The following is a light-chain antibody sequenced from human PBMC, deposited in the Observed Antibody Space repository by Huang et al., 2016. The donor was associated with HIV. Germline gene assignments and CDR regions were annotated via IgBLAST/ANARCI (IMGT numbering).Light chain of an antibody. CDR2: AAS. J-gene: IGKJ5*01. V-gene: IGKV1-9*01. CDR1: QGISSY. Sequence: IQLTQSPSSLSAYVGDRVTITCRASQGISSYLAWYQQKPGKAPNLLIYAASTLQSGVPSRFSGSGSGTDFTLTISSLQPEDFATYYCQDLNSYPSFGQGTRLEIK. CDR3: QDLNSYPS.